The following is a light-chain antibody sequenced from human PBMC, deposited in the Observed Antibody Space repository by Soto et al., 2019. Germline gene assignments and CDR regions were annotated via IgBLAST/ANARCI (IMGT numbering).Light chain of an antibody. Sequence: QYALTQPASVSGSPGQSITISCTGTSSDIGGYNSVSWYQHNPGKAPKLMIYEVSYRPSGVSNRFSGSKSGNMASLTISGLQDEDEADYYCISYTTRITRVMFGGGTKLTVL. CDR2: EVS. CDR1: SSDIGGYNS. V-gene: IGLV2-14*01. CDR3: ISYTTRITRVM. J-gene: IGLJ3*02.